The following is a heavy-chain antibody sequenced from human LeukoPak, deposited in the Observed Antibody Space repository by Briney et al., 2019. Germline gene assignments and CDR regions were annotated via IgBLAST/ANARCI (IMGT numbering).Heavy chain of an antibody. CDR3: ARASERSGSYEPRGFGY. Sequence: ASVKVSCKASAYTFTSYDINWVRQATGQGLEWMGWMSPNSGNTGYAQKFQGRVTTTRDTSISTAYMELSSLTSEDTAVYYCARASERSGSYEPRGFGYWGQGTLVTVSS. J-gene: IGHJ4*02. CDR1: AYTFTSYD. CDR2: MSPNSGNT. V-gene: IGHV1-8*03. D-gene: IGHD1-26*01.